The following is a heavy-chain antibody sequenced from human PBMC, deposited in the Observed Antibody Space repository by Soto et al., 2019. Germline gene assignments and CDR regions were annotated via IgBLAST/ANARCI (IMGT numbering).Heavy chain of an antibody. J-gene: IGHJ5*02. Sequence: ASVKVSCKASGYTFSNNDISWVRQATGQGLEWMGWMNPNSGNTGYAQKFQGRVSMTRNTSITTAYLELRSLRSDDTAIYYCARMATSGTLHWLDPWGQGTLVTVSS. V-gene: IGHV1-8*01. CDR1: GYTFSNND. CDR3: ARMATSGTLHWLDP. CDR2: MNPNSGNT.